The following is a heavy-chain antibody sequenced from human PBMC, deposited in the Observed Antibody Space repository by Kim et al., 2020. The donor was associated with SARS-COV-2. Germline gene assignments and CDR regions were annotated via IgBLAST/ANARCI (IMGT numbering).Heavy chain of an antibody. CDR2: IRSKAYGGTT. CDR1: GFTFGDYA. D-gene: IGHD5-12*01. CDR3: TRDGETRWLQFRGMDV. Sequence: GGSLRLSCTASGFTFGDYAMSWVRQAPGKGLEWVGFIRSKAYGGTTEYAASVKGRFTISRDDSKSIAYLQMNSLKTEDTAVYYCTRDGETRWLQFRGMDVWGQGTTVTVSS. J-gene: IGHJ6*02. V-gene: IGHV3-49*04.